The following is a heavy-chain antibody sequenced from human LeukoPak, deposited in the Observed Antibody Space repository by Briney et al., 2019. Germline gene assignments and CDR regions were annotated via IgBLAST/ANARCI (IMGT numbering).Heavy chain of an antibody. CDR3: ARDSYDSSGYYFGFDY. V-gene: IGHV4-61*02. CDR2: IYTSGST. D-gene: IGHD3-22*01. J-gene: IGHJ4*02. Sequence: SETLSLTCTVSGGSISSGSYYWSWIRQPAGKGLEWIGRIYTSGSTNYNPSLKSRVTISVDTPKNQFSLKLSSVTAADTAVYYCARDSYDSSGYYFGFDYWGQGTLVTVSS. CDR1: GGSISSGSYY.